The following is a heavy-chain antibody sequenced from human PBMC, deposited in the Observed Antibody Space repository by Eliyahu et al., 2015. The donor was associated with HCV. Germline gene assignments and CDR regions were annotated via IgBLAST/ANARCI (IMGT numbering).Heavy chain of an antibody. D-gene: IGHD2-21*01. CDR1: GXPFSNAW. Sequence: EVQLVESGGGLVKPGGSLRLXCAAXGXPFSNAWMSWVRQAPGKGLEWVGRIKSKTDXGTTDYAAPVKGRFTISRDDSKNTLYLQMNSLKTEDTAVYYCTTAGETLFDYWGQGTLVTVSS. CDR2: IKSKTDXGTT. J-gene: IGHJ4*02. V-gene: IGHV3-15*01. CDR3: TTAGETLFDY.